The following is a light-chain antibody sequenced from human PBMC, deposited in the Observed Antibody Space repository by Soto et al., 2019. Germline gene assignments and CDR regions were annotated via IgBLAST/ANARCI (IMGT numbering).Light chain of an antibody. CDR2: LGS. Sequence: DLVMTQSPLSLPVTPGEPASISCRSSHSLLHTNGYNYLDWYLQKPGQSPQALIYLGSNRSSGVPDRFSGSGSGTDFTLASSRVEAEDVLDYDCMQALQTPRTFGRGTKVEIE. CDR3: MQALQTPRT. J-gene: IGKJ1*01. V-gene: IGKV2-28*01. CDR1: HSLLHTNGYNY.